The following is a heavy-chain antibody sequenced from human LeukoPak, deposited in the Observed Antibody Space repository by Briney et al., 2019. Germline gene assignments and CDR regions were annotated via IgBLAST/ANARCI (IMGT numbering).Heavy chain of an antibody. CDR3: AKGTSSWHEFDY. J-gene: IGHJ4*02. D-gene: IGHD6-13*01. CDR1: GFTLDDYA. CDR2: ITWDAGSM. Sequence: GGSLRLSCAASGFTLDDYAMHWVRQAPGKGLEWVSLITWDAGSMYYADSVKGRFTISRDNSKNSLYLQMNSLRADDTALYYCAKGTSSWHEFDYWGQGTLVTVSS. V-gene: IGHV3-43D*03.